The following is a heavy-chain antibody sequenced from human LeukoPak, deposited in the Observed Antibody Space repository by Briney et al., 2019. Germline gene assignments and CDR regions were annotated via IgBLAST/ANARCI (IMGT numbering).Heavy chain of an antibody. J-gene: IGHJ4*02. Sequence: ASVKVSCKASGYTFTSYGISWVRQAPGQGLEWMGWISAYNGNTNYAQKLQGRVTMTTDTSTSTAYMELRSLRSDDTAVYYCARYYDILTGYYHNFDYWGQGTLVTVSS. D-gene: IGHD3-9*01. V-gene: IGHV1-18*01. CDR1: GYTFTSYG. CDR2: ISAYNGNT. CDR3: ARYYDILTGYYHNFDY.